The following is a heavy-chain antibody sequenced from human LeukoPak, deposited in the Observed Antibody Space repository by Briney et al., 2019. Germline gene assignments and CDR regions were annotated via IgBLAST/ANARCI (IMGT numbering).Heavy chain of an antibody. D-gene: IGHD2-15*01. CDR2: IIPIFGTA. Sequence: SVKVSCRASGGTFSSYAISWVRQAPGQGLEWMGGIIPIFGTANYAQKFQGRVTITADKSTSTAYMELSSLRSEDTAVYYCARDLVDCSGGSCYYYYYMDVWGKGTTVTVSS. V-gene: IGHV1-69*06. CDR1: GGTFSSYA. J-gene: IGHJ6*03. CDR3: ARDLVDCSGGSCYYYYYMDV.